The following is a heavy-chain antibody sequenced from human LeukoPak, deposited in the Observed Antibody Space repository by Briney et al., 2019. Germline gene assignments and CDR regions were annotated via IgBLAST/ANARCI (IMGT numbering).Heavy chain of an antibody. CDR2: ISGDRTYI. J-gene: IGHJ5*02. CDR3: ASDLPAATT. Sequence: GGSLRLSCAASGFTFSGYSMTWVRQAPGKGLEWVSSISGDRTYIFYADSVKGRFTISRDNAQNSLYLQMNTLRAEDTAVYYCASDLPAATTWGRGTLVTVSS. V-gene: IGHV3-21*06. D-gene: IGHD2-2*01. CDR1: GFTFSGYS.